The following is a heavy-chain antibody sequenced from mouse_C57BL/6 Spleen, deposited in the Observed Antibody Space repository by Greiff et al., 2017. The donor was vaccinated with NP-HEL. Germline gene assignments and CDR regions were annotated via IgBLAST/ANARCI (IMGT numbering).Heavy chain of an antibody. J-gene: IGHJ4*01. CDR1: GFNIKDDY. Sequence: VHVKQSGAELVRPGASVKLSCTASGFNIKDDYMHWVKQRPEQGLEWIGWIDPENGDTEYASKFQGKATITADTSSNTAYLQLSSLTSEDTAVYYCTKRGPYAMDYWGQGTSVTVSS. CDR3: TKRGPYAMDY. V-gene: IGHV14-4*01. CDR2: IDPENGDT.